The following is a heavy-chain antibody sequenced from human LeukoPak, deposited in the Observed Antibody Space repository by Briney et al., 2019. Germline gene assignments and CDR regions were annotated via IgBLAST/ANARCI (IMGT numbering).Heavy chain of an antibody. CDR3: AKDFGRGYSYGYNY. Sequence: GGSLRLSCAASGFTFSSYAMSWVRQAPGKGLEWVSAISGSGGSTYYADSVKGRFTISRDNSKNTLYLQMNSLRAEDTAVYCCAKDFGRGYSYGYNYWGQGTLVTVSS. CDR1: GFTFSSYA. J-gene: IGHJ4*02. CDR2: ISGSGGST. D-gene: IGHD5-18*01. V-gene: IGHV3-23*01.